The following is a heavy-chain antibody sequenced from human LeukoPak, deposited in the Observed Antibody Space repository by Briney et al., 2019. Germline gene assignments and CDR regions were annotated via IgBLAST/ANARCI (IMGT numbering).Heavy chain of an antibody. Sequence: ASVKVSCKASGYTFTGYYMHWVRQAPGQGLEWMGWINPNSGGTNYAQKFQGRVTVTRDTSISTAYMELSRLRSDDTAVYYCARVSSYDILTGYKTWFDPWGQGTLVTVSS. J-gene: IGHJ5*02. CDR3: ARVSSYDILTGYKTWFDP. CDR2: INPNSGGT. D-gene: IGHD3-9*01. V-gene: IGHV1-2*02. CDR1: GYTFTGYY.